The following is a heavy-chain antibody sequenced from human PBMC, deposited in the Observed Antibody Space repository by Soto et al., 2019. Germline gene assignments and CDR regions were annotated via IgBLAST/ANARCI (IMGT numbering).Heavy chain of an antibody. Sequence: QVQLVQSGAEVKKPGASVKVSCKASGYTFTSYDINWVRQATGQGLEWMGWMNPNSGNTGYAQKFQGRVTMTRGTSISTAYMELSSLRSEDTAVYYCARGGYYYDSSPYYRPFDYWGQGTLVTVSS. CDR3: ARGGYYYDSSPYYRPFDY. J-gene: IGHJ4*02. D-gene: IGHD3-22*01. CDR1: GYTFTSYD. V-gene: IGHV1-8*01. CDR2: MNPNSGNT.